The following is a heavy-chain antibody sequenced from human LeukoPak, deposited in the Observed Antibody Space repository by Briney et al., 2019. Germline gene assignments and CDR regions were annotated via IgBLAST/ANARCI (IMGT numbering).Heavy chain of an antibody. CDR3: ARVPLAAAYNWFDP. Sequence: ASVKVSCKASGYTFTSYGISWVRQAPGQGLEWMVWISAYNGNTNYAQKLQGRVTMTTDTSTSTAYMELRSLRSDDTAVYYCARVPLAAAYNWFDPWGQGTLVTVSS. J-gene: IGHJ5*02. CDR2: ISAYNGNT. CDR1: GYTFTSYG. D-gene: IGHD6-13*01. V-gene: IGHV1-18*01.